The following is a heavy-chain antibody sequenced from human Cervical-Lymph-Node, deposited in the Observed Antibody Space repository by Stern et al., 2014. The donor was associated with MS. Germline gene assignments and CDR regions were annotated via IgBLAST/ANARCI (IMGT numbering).Heavy chain of an antibody. CDR1: GFTVSSHY. Sequence: EVQLVESGGGLVQPGGSLRLSCSASGFTVSSHYMSCVRQAPGEEVEWGSVIYSGGSTYYTDSVKGRFTISRDTSKNTLYLQMDSLRAEDMALYYCARERGGTLDYFDCWGQGTLVTVSS. V-gene: IGHV3-66*02. CDR2: IYSGGST. CDR3: ARERGGTLDYFDC. D-gene: IGHD1-1*01. J-gene: IGHJ4*02.